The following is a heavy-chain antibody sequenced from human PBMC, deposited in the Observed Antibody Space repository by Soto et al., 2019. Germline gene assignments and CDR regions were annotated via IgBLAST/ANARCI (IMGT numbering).Heavy chain of an antibody. CDR3: ARDLWGYCGTDCYPLDV. Sequence: QVQLQESGPGLVKPSETLSLTCTVSGGSISRYYWSWIRQPPGKGLEWIGYMYNTGSTVYNPPFKSRVTISVHTSKNQFSLKLNSVTAADTAVYYCARDLWGYCGTDCYPLDVWGQGTTVTVSS. CDR1: GGSISRYY. CDR2: MYNTGST. J-gene: IGHJ6*02. D-gene: IGHD2-21*02. V-gene: IGHV4-59*01.